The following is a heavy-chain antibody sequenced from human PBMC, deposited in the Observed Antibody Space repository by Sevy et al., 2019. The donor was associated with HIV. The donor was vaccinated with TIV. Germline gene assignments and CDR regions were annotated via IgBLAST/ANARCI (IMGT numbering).Heavy chain of an antibody. J-gene: IGHJ4*02. CDR2: IDSDGSST. Sequence: GGSLRLSCTASGFAFSTYGMHWVRQAPGKGLVWVSRIDSDGSSTSYADSVKGRFTISRDNAKNTLYLQMNSLRADDTAVYYCARAAYGGYVPYWGQGTLVTVSS. V-gene: IGHV3-74*01. D-gene: IGHD5-12*01. CDR3: ARAAYGGYVPY. CDR1: GFAFSTYG.